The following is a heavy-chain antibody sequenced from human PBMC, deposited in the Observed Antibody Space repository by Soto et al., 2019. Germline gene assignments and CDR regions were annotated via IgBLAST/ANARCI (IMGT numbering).Heavy chain of an antibody. CDR2: INPNSGGT. Sequence: XVSCKASGYTFTGYYMHWVRQAPGQGLERMGWINPNSGGTNYAQKFQGWVTMTRDTSISTAYMELSRLRSDDTAVYYSEXXXDNXNDDGWFDPWGQGTLVTVSS. D-gene: IGHD1-1*01. J-gene: IGHJ5*02. CDR1: GYTFTGYY. CDR3: EXXXDNXNDDGWFDP. V-gene: IGHV1-2*04.